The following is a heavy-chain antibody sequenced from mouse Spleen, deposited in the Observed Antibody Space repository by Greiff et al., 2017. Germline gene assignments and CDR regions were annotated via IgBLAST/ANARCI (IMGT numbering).Heavy chain of an antibody. J-gene: IGHJ3*01. CDR3: ARRDSSGFFWFAY. Sequence: EVQRVESGGGLVKPGGSLKLSCAASGFTFSDYGMAWVRQAPGKGPEWVAFISNLAYSIYYADTVTGRFTISRENAKNTLYLEMSSLRSEDTAMYYCARRDSSGFFWFAYWGQGTLVTVSA. V-gene: IGHV5-15*01. CDR1: GFTFSDYG. CDR2: ISNLAYSI. D-gene: IGHD3-2*01.